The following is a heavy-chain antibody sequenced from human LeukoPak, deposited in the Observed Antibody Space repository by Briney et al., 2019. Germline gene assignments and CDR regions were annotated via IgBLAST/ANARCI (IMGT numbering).Heavy chain of an antibody. Sequence: SETLSLTCTVSGGSISSSSYYWGWIRQPPGKGLEWIGSIYYSGSTYYNPSLKSRVTISVDTSKNQFSLKLSSVTAADTAVYYCARIGITIFGVVIRPFFDYWDQGTLVTVSS. V-gene: IGHV4-39*01. CDR2: IYYSGST. CDR1: GGSISSSSYY. J-gene: IGHJ4*02. D-gene: IGHD3-3*01. CDR3: ARIGITIFGVVIRPFFDY.